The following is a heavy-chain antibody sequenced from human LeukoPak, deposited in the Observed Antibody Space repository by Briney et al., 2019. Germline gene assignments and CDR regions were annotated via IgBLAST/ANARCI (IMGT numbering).Heavy chain of an antibody. D-gene: IGHD5-18*01. CDR2: ISSSGTYI. CDR3: ARDQYSSVYYYYYMDV. J-gene: IGHJ6*03. CDR1: GFAFSSYS. V-gene: IGHV3-21*01. Sequence: GSLRLSCAASGFAFSSYSMNWVRQAPGKGLEWVSSISSSGTYIYYADSVKGRFTTSRDNAKNSLYLQMNSLGAEDTAVYYCARDQYSSVYYYYYMDVWGKGTTVTVSS.